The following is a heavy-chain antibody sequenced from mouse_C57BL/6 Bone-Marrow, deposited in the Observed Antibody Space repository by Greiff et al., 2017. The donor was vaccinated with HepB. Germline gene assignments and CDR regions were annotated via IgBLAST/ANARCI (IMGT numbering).Heavy chain of an antibody. CDR1: GYAFSSSW. V-gene: IGHV1-82*01. Sequence: QVQLQQSGPELVKPGASVKISCKASGYAFSSSWMNWVKQRPGKGLEWIGRIYPGDGDTNYNGKFKGKATLTADKSSSTAYMQLSSLTSEDSAVYFCAMGYYYGSSYDYWGQGTTLTVSS. D-gene: IGHD1-1*01. J-gene: IGHJ2*01. CDR3: AMGYYYGSSYDY. CDR2: IYPGDGDT.